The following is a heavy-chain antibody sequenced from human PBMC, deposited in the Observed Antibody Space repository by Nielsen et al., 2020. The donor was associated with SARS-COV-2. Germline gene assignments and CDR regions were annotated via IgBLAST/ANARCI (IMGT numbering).Heavy chain of an antibody. J-gene: IGHJ4*02. D-gene: IGHD6-19*01. Sequence: ASVKVSCKASGYTFTSYAMHWVRQAPGQRLEWMGWINAGNGNTKYSQKFQDRVTITRDTSASTAYMELSSLRSEDTAVYYCARAGSSGWQIDYWGQGTLVTASS. CDR3: ARAGSSGWQIDY. CDR1: GYTFTSYA. CDR2: INAGNGNT. V-gene: IGHV1-3*01.